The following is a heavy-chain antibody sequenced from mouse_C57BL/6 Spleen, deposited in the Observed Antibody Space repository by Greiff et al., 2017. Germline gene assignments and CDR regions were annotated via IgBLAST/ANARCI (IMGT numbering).Heavy chain of an antibody. CDR2: INPSNGGT. V-gene: IGHV1-53*01. J-gene: IGHJ2*01. D-gene: IGHD1-1*01. Sequence: VKLVESGTELVKPGASVKLSCKASGYTFTSYWMHWVKQRPGQGLEWIGNINPSNGGTNYNEKFKSKATLTVDKSSSTAYMQLSSLTSEDSAVYYCARDYYGSLFDYWGQGTTLTVSS. CDR1: GYTFTSYW. CDR3: ARDYYGSLFDY.